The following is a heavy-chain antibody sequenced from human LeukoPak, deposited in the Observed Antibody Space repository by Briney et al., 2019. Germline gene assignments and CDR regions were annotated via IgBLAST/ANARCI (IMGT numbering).Heavy chain of an antibody. CDR1: GFTLSSYT. CDR2: ITSTSSGI. V-gene: IGHV3-48*02. CDR3: ARVNIAVTRTRWFDH. J-gene: IGHJ5*02. Sequence: PGGSPRLTCAVSGFTLSSYTMTWVRQAPGKGLEWVSYITSTSSGIFYADSVKGRFTISRDNAKNSLFLQMNSLRDEDTAVYYCARVNIAVTRTRWFDHCGQGTLVTVSS. D-gene: IGHD6-19*01.